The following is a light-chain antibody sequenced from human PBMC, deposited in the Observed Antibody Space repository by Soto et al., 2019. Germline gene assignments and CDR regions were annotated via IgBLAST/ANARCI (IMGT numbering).Light chain of an antibody. J-gene: IGKJ4*01. CDR2: AAS. CDR3: QQLNSYPLT. Sequence: DIQMTQSPSSLSASVGDRVTITCRASQSISSYLNWYQQKPGKAPKLLIYAASSLQSGVPSGFSGSGSGTDFTLTISSLQPEDFATYYCQQLNSYPLTFGGGTKVDFK. V-gene: IGKV1-39*01. CDR1: QSISSY.